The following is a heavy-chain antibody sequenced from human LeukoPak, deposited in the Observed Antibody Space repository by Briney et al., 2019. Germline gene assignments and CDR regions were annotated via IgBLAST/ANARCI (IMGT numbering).Heavy chain of an antibody. J-gene: IGHJ3*01. CDR1: GFTFSSYA. V-gene: IGHV3-7*01. CDR2: TKQDGSEK. Sequence: GGSLRLSCAASGFTFSSYAMSWVRQAPGKGLEWVATTKQDGSEKYYVDSVKGRFTISRDNVEKSLYLQMNSLRNEDTAVYYCARDLAGPPQEAFDVWGQGTMVTVSS. CDR3: ARDLAGPPQEAFDV.